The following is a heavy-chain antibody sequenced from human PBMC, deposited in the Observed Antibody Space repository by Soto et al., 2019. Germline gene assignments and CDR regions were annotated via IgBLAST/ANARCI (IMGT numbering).Heavy chain of an antibody. J-gene: IGHJ4*02. CDR1: GFTFSSYA. CDR3: AKTRITMIVVVIAGYYFDY. D-gene: IGHD3-22*01. CDR2: ISGSGGST. Sequence: LGGSLGLSCAASGFTFSSYAMSWVRQAPGKGLEWVSAISGSGGSTYYADSVKGRFTISRDNSKNTLYLQMNSLRAEDTAVYYCAKTRITMIVVVIAGYYFDYWGQGT. V-gene: IGHV3-23*01.